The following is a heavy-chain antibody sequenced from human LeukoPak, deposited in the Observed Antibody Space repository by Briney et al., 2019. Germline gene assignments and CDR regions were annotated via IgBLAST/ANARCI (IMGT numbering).Heavy chain of an antibody. CDR2: IYYSGST. J-gene: IGHJ2*01. D-gene: IGHD2-15*01. CDR1: GGSISSGDYY. Sequence: SETLSLTCTVSGGSISSGDYYWSWIRQPPGKGLEWIGYIYYSGSTYYNPSLKSRVTISVDTSKNQFSLKLSSVTAADTAVYYCARHVGPGQKYFDLWGRGTLVTVPS. V-gene: IGHV4-30-4*01. CDR3: ARHVGPGQKYFDL.